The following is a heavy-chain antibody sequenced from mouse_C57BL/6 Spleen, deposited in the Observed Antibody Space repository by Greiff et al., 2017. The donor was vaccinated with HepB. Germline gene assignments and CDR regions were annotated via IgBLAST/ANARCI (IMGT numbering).Heavy chain of an antibody. V-gene: IGHV1-22*01. CDR1: GYTFTDYN. D-gene: IGHD2-4*01. CDR2: INPNNGGT. J-gene: IGHJ4*01. Sequence: EVQLQQSGPELVKPGASVKMSCKASGYTFTDYNMHWVKQSHGKSLEWIGYINPNNGGTSYNQKFKGKATLTVNKSSSTAYMELRSLTSADSAVYYCARIYYDSYYYAMDYWGQGTSVTVSS. CDR3: ARIYYDSYYYAMDY.